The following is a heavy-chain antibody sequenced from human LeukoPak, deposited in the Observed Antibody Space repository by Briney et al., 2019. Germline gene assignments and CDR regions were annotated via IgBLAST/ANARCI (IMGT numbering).Heavy chain of an antibody. CDR1: GFTFSSYS. D-gene: IGHD3-3*01. J-gene: IGHJ4*02. CDR2: ISSSSSYI. V-gene: IGHV3-21*04. Sequence: GGSLRLSCAASGFTFSSYSMNWVRQAPGKGLEWVSSISSSSSYIYYADSVKGRFTISRDNAKNSLYLQMNSLRAEDTAVYYCARAGGYDFWSGYTNFDYWGQGTLVTVSS. CDR3: ARAGGYDFWSGYTNFDY.